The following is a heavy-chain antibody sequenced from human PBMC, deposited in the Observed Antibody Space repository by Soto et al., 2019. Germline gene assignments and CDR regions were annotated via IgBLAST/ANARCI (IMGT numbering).Heavy chain of an antibody. J-gene: IGHJ6*03. Sequence: GGSLRLSCAASGFTFSSYGMHWVRQAPGKGLEWVAVIWYDGSNKYYADSVKGRFTISRDNSKNTLYLQMNSLRAEDTAVYYCARSPPYCSSTSCYESPLYYYYYMDVWGKGTTVTVSS. CDR3: ARSPPYCSSTSCYESPLYYYYYMDV. CDR2: IWYDGSNK. CDR1: GFTFSSYG. D-gene: IGHD2-2*01. V-gene: IGHV3-33*01.